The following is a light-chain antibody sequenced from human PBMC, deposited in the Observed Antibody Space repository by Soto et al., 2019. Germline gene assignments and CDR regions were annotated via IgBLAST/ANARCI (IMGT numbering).Light chain of an antibody. CDR2: GAS. V-gene: IGKV3-20*01. J-gene: IGKJ1*01. CDR1: QSVSSSY. CDR3: QQYGTSPWT. Sequence: EIVLTQSPDTLSLSPGERATLSCRASQSVSSSYLAWYQQKPGQAPRLLIYGASSRATGIPDRFSGSGSGTEFTLTISRLEPEDFALYYCQQYGTSPWTFGHGTKVEIK.